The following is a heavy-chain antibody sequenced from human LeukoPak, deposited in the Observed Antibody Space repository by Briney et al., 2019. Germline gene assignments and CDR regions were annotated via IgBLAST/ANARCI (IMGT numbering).Heavy chain of an antibody. CDR3: ARGTRLLRSRIFDY. V-gene: IGHV4-34*01. Sequence: SETLSLTCAVYGASFSGHYWSWIRQPPGKGLEWIGEINHSGSTNYNPSLKSRVTISVDTSKNQFSLKLSSVTAADTAVYYCARGTRLLRSRIFDYWGQGTLVTVSP. CDR1: GASFSGHY. J-gene: IGHJ4*02. CDR2: INHSGST. D-gene: IGHD1-26*01.